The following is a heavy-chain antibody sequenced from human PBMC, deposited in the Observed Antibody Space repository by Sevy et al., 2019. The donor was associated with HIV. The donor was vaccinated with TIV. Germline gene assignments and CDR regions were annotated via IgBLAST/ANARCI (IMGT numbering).Heavy chain of an antibody. CDR1: GFTFDDYA. D-gene: IGHD1-26*01. CDR2: ISWNSGSI. V-gene: IGHV3-9*01. CDR3: AKGEWELIDY. J-gene: IGHJ4*02. Sequence: GGSLRLSCAASGFTFDDYAMHWVRQTPGKGRGWVSGISWNSGSIGYADSGKGRFTISRDNAKNSLYLQMNSLRAEDTALYYCAKGEWELIDYWGQGTLVTVSS.